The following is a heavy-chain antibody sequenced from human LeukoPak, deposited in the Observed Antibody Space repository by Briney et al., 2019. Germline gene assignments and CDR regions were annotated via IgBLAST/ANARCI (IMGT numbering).Heavy chain of an antibody. Sequence: SETLSLTCTVSGGSISSSSYYWGWIRQPPGKGLEWIASIYYSGSTYYNPSLKSRTTISVNTSKNLFPLKLSSVTAAVPYVAYCAREAALFAYYCYCMDVWGKGTTVTVSS. V-gene: IGHV4-39*06. CDR1: GGSISSSSYY. CDR2: IYYSGST. J-gene: IGHJ6*03. CDR3: AREAALFAYYCYCMDV. D-gene: IGHD6-25*01.